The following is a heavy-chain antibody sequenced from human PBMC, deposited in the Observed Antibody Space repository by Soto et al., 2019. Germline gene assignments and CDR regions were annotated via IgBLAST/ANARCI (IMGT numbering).Heavy chain of an antibody. Sequence: KSSETLSLTCSVSDDSITGGGYYWSWIRQHPAKGLEWIGSIYYRGSTYYNPSLRSRGTTPLDPSQARLSLRLTSLTAADTATYYCARGGSGTYHVWGQGTLVTVSS. CDR1: DDSITGGGYY. J-gene: IGHJ4*02. CDR3: ARGGSGTYHV. CDR2: IYYRGST. V-gene: IGHV4-31*02. D-gene: IGHD3-10*01.